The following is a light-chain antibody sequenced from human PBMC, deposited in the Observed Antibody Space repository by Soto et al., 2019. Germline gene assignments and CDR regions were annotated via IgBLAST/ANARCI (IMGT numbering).Light chain of an antibody. CDR1: QSVSSSY. CDR3: QQYDNSFT. Sequence: EIVLTQSPGTLSLSPGERATVSCRASQSVSSSYLAWYQHKPGQAPRLLISGASNRAAGIPDRFSGSGSGTDFTLTISRLEAEDFAVYYCQQYDNSFTFGGGTKVDIK. V-gene: IGKV3-20*01. J-gene: IGKJ4*01. CDR2: GAS.